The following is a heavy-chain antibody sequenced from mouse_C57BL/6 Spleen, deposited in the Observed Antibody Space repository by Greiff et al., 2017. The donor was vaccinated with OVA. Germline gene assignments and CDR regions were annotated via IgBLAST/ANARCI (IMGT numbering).Heavy chain of an antibody. Sequence: QVQLKESGPELVKPGASVKISCKASGYTFTDYYINWVKQRPGQGLEWIGWIFPGSGSTYYNEKFKGKATLTVDKSSSTAYMLLSSLTSEDSAVYFCAREGIYSSGYLYWGQGTTLTVSS. CDR2: IFPGSGST. D-gene: IGHD3-2*02. J-gene: IGHJ2*01. CDR3: AREGIYSSGYLY. CDR1: GYTFTDYY. V-gene: IGHV1-75*01.